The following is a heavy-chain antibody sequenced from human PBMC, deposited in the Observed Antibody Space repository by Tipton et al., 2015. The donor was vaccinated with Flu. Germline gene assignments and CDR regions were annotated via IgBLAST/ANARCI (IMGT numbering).Heavy chain of an antibody. CDR1: GGSIRRYV. CDR3: AKDKTGLDGSFQYKFDS. CDR2: ICGNTGGT. J-gene: IGHJ4*02. V-gene: IGHV4-59*01. Sequence: TLSLTCTVSGGSIRRYVWTWIRQPPGKGLEWLGYICGNTGGTNYNPSLKGRVSMSVDTSKNQLSLKVTSVTAADTAIYYCAKDKTGLDGSFQYKFDSWGQGALVAVSS. D-gene: IGHD7-27*01.